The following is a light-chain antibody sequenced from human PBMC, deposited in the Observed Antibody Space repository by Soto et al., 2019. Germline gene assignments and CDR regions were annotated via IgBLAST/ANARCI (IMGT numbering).Light chain of an antibody. V-gene: IGLV2-14*03. CDR1: SSDVGGYNF. CDR2: EVS. Sequence: QSALTQPASVFGSPGQSITFSCTGTSSDVGGYNFVSWYQQHPGKAPKLMIYEVSSRPSGVSNRFSGSKSGNTASLTISGLQPEDEADYYCSSYTTSTTVVFGPGTKATVL. CDR3: SSYTTSTTVV. J-gene: IGLJ1*01.